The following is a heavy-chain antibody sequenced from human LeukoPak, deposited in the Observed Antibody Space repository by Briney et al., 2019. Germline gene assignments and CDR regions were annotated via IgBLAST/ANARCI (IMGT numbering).Heavy chain of an antibody. CDR2: INHSGST. CDR1: GGSFSGYY. V-gene: IGHV4-34*01. J-gene: IGHJ5*02. D-gene: IGHD3-10*01. Sequence: SETLSLTCAVYGGSFSGYYWSWIRQPPGKGLEWIGEINHSGSTNYNPSLKSRVTISVDTSKNQFSQKLSSVTAADTAVYYCARGRLLWFGELSWFDPWGQGTLVTVSS. CDR3: ARGRLLWFGELSWFDP.